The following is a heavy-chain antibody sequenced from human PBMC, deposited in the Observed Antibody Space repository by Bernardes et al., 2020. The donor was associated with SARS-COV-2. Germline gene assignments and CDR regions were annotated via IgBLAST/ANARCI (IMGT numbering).Heavy chain of an antibody. J-gene: IGHJ5*02. V-gene: IGHV1-18*01. CDR1: GYTFTSYG. Sequence: ASVKVSYKASGYTFTSYGISWVRQAPGQGLEWMGWISADNGNTNYAQKLQGRVTMTTDTSTNTAYMELRSLRSDDTAVYYCATVVGYSYGGGWFDPWGQGTLVTVSS. CDR2: ISADNGNT. CDR3: ATVVGYSYGGGWFDP. D-gene: IGHD5-18*01.